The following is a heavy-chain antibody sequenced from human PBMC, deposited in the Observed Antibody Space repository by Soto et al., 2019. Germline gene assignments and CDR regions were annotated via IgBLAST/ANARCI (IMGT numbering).Heavy chain of an antibody. Sequence: QVQLQESGPGLVEPSQTLSLTCTVSGGSISNAFYYWSWIRQPPGKGLEWIGHIYNSGSTYSNPSLKSRGTISLDTSKNQCSLKRNSVPAADTAVSHCARGPRGDQVDSCGQGTLVTVSP. J-gene: IGHJ5*01. D-gene: IGHD3-16*01. CDR1: GGSISNAFYY. CDR2: IYNSGST. CDR3: ARGPRGDQVDS. V-gene: IGHV4-30-4*01.